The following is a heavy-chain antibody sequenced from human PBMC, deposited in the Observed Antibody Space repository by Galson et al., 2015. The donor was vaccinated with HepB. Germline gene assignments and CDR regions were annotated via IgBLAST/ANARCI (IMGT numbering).Heavy chain of an antibody. Sequence: ETLSLTCTVSGGSISSLSYYWVWIRQPPGKGLEWIGSIYYSGTTYYNPSLKSRVTMSVDTSKNQFSLKLSSLTAADTAVYYCARSSDMVATYYWGQGTLVTVSS. J-gene: IGHJ4*02. CDR1: GGSISSLSYY. D-gene: IGHD5-12*01. V-gene: IGHV4-39*01. CDR3: ARSSDMVATYY. CDR2: IYYSGTT.